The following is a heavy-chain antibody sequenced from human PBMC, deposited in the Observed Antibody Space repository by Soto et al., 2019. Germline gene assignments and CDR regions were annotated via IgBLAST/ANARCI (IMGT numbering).Heavy chain of an antibody. CDR2: ISYDGSNK. V-gene: IGHV3-30*18. Sequence: PGGSLRLSCAASGFTFSSYGMHWVRQAPGKGLEWVAVISYDGSNKYYADSVKGRFTISRDNSKNTLYLRMNSLRAEDTAVYYCAKDRRYYDFWSGYHPPSNWGQGNLVTVSS. D-gene: IGHD3-3*01. J-gene: IGHJ4*02. CDR3: AKDRRYYDFWSGYHPPSN. CDR1: GFTFSSYG.